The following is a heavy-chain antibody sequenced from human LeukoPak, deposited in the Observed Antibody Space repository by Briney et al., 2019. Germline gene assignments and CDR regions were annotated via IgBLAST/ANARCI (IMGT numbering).Heavy chain of an antibody. J-gene: IGHJ6*03. V-gene: IGHV4-59*12. CDR2: IYYSGST. D-gene: IGHD6-6*01. CDR3: ARDRIFEYSSSXYYYYYMDV. CDR1: GGSISSYY. Sequence: SETLSLTCTVSGGSISSYYWSWIRQPPGKGLEWIGYIYYSGSTNYNPSLKIRVTISVDTSKNQFSLKLSSVTAADTAVYYCARDRIFEYSSSXYYYYYMDVWGKGTTVTVSS.